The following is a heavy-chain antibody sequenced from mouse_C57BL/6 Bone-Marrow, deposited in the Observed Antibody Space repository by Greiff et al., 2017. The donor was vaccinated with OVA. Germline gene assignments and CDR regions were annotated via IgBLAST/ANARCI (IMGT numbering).Heavy chain of an antibody. Sequence: VQVVESGAELVKPGASVKISCKASGYAFSSYWMNWVKQRPGKGLEWIGQIYPGDGDTNYNGKFKGKATLTADKSSSTAYMQLSSLTSEDSAVYFCARGFITTVVDYFDYWGQGTTLTVSS. J-gene: IGHJ2*01. CDR1: GYAFSSYW. CDR3: ARGFITTVVDYFDY. CDR2: IYPGDGDT. D-gene: IGHD1-1*01. V-gene: IGHV1-80*01.